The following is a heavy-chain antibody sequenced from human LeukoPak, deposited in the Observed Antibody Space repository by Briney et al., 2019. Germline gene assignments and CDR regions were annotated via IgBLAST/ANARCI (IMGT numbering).Heavy chain of an antibody. CDR1: GFTFSNYA. CDR2: ISGSGGST. Sequence: PGGSLRLSCAAYGFTFSNYAMTWVRQAPGKGLEWVSVISGSGGSTYYADSVKGRFTISRDNSKNTLYLQMNSLRAEDTAVYYCAKRFIGDIVVVPAAISYAFDIWGQGTMVTVSS. D-gene: IGHD2-2*01. J-gene: IGHJ3*02. V-gene: IGHV3-23*01. CDR3: AKRFIGDIVVVPAAISYAFDI.